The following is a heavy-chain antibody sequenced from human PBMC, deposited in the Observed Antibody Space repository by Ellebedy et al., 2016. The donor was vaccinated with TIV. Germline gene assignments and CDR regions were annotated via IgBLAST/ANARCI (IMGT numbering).Heavy chain of an antibody. CDR3: AKTSASGDYGDY. V-gene: IGHV3-30*18. J-gene: IGHJ4*02. D-gene: IGHD4-17*01. CDR2: ISYDGSNK. CDR1: GFTFSSYG. Sequence: GESLKISXAASGFTFSSYGMHWVRQAPGKGLEWVAVISYDGSNKYYADSVKGRFTISRDNSKNTLYLQMNSLRAEDTAVYYCAKTSASGDYGDYWGQGTLVTVSS.